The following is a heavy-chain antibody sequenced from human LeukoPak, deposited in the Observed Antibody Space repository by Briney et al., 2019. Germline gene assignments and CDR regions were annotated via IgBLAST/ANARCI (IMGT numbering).Heavy chain of an antibody. CDR2: IYYSGST. CDR3: ARVSPGVFSGYQGLGAFDI. CDR1: GGSISSSSYY. J-gene: IGHJ3*02. Sequence: SETLSLTCTVSGGSISSSSYYWGWIRQPPGKGLEWIGSIYYSGSTYYNPSLKSRVTISVDTSKNQFSLKLSSVTAADTAVYYCARVSPGVFSGYQGLGAFDIWGQGTMVAVSS. V-gene: IGHV4-39*07. D-gene: IGHD3-22*01.